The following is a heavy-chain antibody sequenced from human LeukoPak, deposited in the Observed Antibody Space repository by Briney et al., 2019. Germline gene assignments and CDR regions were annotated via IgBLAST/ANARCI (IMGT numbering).Heavy chain of an antibody. CDR1: GFTFDDYA. Sequence: GRSLRLSCAASGFTFDDYAMHWVRQAPGKGLEWVSYISSSSSTIYYADSVKGRFTISRDNAKNSLYLQMNSLRAEDTAVYYCARGQGLLTDYWGQGTLVTVSS. J-gene: IGHJ4*02. V-gene: IGHV3-48*01. D-gene: IGHD1-26*01. CDR2: ISSSSSTI. CDR3: ARGQGLLTDY.